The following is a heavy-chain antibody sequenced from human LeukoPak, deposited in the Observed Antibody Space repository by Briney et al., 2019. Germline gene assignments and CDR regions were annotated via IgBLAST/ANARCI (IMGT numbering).Heavy chain of an antibody. Sequence: GGSLRFSCAASGFTFSSYSMNWVRQAPGKGLEWVSSISSSSSYIYYADSVKGRFTISRDNAKNSLYLQMNSLRAEDTAVYYCYGSGSYYIDYWGQGTLATVSS. J-gene: IGHJ4*02. CDR3: YGSGSYYIDY. CDR1: GFTFSSYS. V-gene: IGHV3-21*01. D-gene: IGHD3-10*01. CDR2: ISSSSSYI.